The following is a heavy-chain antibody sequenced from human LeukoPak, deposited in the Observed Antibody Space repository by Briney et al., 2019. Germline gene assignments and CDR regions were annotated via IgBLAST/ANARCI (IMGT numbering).Heavy chain of an antibody. CDR1: GFTFSSYD. J-gene: IGHJ5*02. D-gene: IGHD3-3*01. V-gene: IGHV3-48*03. Sequence: GGSLRLSCAASGFTFSSYDMNWVCQAPGKGLEWVSYISSAGSTIYYADSVKGRFTIPRDNAKNSVSLQMNSLRAEDTAVYYCAKSGDFWNNWFDPWGQGTLVTVSS. CDR3: AKSGDFWNNWFDP. CDR2: ISSAGSTI.